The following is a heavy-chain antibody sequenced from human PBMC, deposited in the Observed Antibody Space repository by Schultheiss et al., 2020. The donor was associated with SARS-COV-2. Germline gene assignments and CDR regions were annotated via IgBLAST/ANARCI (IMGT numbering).Heavy chain of an antibody. D-gene: IGHD6-19*01. CDR3: ARCPEQWLVRRDWFDP. Sequence: SQTLSLTCTVSGGSISSYYWSWIRQSPGKGLEWIGDIYYSGSTNYNPSLKSRVTISVDTSKNQFSLKLSSVTAADTAVYYCARCPEQWLVRRDWFDPWGQGTLVTVSS. J-gene: IGHJ5*02. CDR1: GGSISSYY. CDR2: IYYSGST. V-gene: IGHV4-59*12.